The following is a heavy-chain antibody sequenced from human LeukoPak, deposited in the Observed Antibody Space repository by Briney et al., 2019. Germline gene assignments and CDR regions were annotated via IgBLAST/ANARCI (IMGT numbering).Heavy chain of an antibody. Sequence: GGSLRLSCAASGFTFSDYTMNWVRQAPGKGLEWVSYIDLSGSTLYYVDSVKGRFTISRDNAKNSLYLQMNSLRAEDTAVYYCAKGGPDHWKDWGQGTLVTVSS. V-gene: IGHV3-48*04. CDR2: IDLSGSTL. D-gene: IGHD1-1*01. J-gene: IGHJ4*02. CDR3: AKGGPDHWKD. CDR1: GFTFSDYT.